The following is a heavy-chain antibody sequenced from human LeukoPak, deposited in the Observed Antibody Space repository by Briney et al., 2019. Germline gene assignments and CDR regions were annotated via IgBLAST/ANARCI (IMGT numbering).Heavy chain of an antibody. CDR3: ARNRNIRGPREPFAY. V-gene: IGHV1-46*01. CDR2: INHSGGST. Sequence: ASVKVSCKASGYTFTNYYMHWVRQAPGQGLEWMGIINHSGGSTTYAQKFQGRVTMTRDTSTSTVYMELSSLRSEDTAVYYCARNRNIRGPREPFAYWGQGTLVTVSS. D-gene: IGHD1-14*01. J-gene: IGHJ4*02. CDR1: GYTFTNYY.